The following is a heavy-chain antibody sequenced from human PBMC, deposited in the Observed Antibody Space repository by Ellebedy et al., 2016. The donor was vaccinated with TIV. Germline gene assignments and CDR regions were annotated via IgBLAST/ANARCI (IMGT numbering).Heavy chain of an antibody. D-gene: IGHD2-2*01. CDR2: IKEDRSAK. J-gene: IGHJ4*02. Sequence: GGSLRLSCAAPGFTFSSYWLHWVRQAPGKGLEWVANIKEDRSAKYYVGSVKGRFTISRDNAKNSLYLQMNSLRAEDTAVYYCATYAAPYWGRGTLVTVSS. CDR3: ATYAAPY. V-gene: IGHV3-7*01. CDR1: GFTFSSYW.